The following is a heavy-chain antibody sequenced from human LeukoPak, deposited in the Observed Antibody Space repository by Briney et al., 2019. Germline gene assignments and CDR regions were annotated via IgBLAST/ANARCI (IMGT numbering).Heavy chain of an antibody. CDR3: ARDWLVGATTFDY. V-gene: IGHV4-39*07. CDR2: IYYSGST. Sequence: SETLSLTCTVSGGSISSSSYYWGWIRQPPGKGLEWIGSIYYSGSTYYNPSLKSRVTISVDTSKSQFSLKLSSVTAADTAVYYCARDWLVGATTFDYWGQGTLVTVSS. J-gene: IGHJ4*02. D-gene: IGHD1-26*01. CDR1: GGSISSSSYY.